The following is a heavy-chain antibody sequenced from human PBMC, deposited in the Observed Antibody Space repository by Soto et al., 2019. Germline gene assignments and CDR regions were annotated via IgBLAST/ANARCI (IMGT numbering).Heavy chain of an antibody. CDR3: ARRAETNGWNGFGADKYYFDF. V-gene: IGHV1-8*01. Sequence: ASVKVSCKASGYTFTSYDIYWVRQATGQGLEWMGWMNPNTGNSGYAQKFQGRVTVTSDTSINTVHMELSSLRSEDTAVYYCARRAETNGWNGFGADKYYFDFWGQGTLVTVSS. CDR1: GYTFTSYD. CDR2: MNPNTGNS. J-gene: IGHJ4*02. D-gene: IGHD1-1*01.